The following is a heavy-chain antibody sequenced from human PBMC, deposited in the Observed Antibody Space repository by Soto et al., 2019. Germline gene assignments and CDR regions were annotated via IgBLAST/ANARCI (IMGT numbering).Heavy chain of an antibody. CDR3: ASDRVAMVRRVSNYYLVY. J-gene: IGHJ4*02. D-gene: IGHD3-10*01. CDR1: GYSFTSYY. V-gene: IGHV1-46*03. CDR2: INPSGGST. Sequence: ASVKVSRKASGYSFTSYYMHWVRQAPGQGLEWMGIINPSGGSTSYAQKFQGRVTMTRDTSTSTVYIELSSLRSEDTAVYSCASDRVAMVRRVSNYYLVYRGKGTLVTVSS.